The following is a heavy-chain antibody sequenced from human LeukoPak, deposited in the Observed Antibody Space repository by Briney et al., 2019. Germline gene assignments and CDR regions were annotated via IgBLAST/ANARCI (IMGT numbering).Heavy chain of an antibody. V-gene: IGHV1-18*01. J-gene: IGHJ2*01. CDR2: ISAYNGNT. Sequence: ASVKVSCKASGYTFTSYGISWVRQAPGQGLEWMGWISAYNGNTNYAQKLQGRVTMTTDTSTSTAYMELRSLRSDDTAVYYCARVRGSYDPSYFDLWGRGTLVTVSS. D-gene: IGHD1-26*01. CDR1: GYTFTSYG. CDR3: ARVRGSYDPSYFDL.